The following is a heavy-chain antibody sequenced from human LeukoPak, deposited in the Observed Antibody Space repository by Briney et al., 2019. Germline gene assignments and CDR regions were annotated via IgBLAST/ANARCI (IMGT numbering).Heavy chain of an antibody. CDR1: GFTVTNND. D-gene: IGHD2-15*01. CDR2: INSGGST. V-gene: IGHV3-66*01. Sequence: GGSLRLSCAASGFTVTNNDMNWVRQAPGKGLEWISVINSGGSTYFADSVKGRFAVSRDNSKNTLSLQMNSLRVEDTAVYYWARDLISGPATHDSWGQGALVTVSS. CDR3: ARDLISGPATHDS. J-gene: IGHJ4*02.